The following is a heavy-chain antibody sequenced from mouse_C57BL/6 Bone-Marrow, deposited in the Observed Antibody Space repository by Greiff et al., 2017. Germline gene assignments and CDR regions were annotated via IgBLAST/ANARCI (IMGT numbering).Heavy chain of an antibody. Sequence: QVQLQQPGAELVKPGASVKLSCKASGYTFTSYWMQWVKQRPGQGLEWIGEIDPSDSYTNYNQKFKGKATLTVDPSSSTAYMQLSSLTSEDSAVYYCARWRDGYSYWYFDVWGTGTTVTVSS. CDR2: IDPSDSYT. J-gene: IGHJ1*03. D-gene: IGHD2-3*01. CDR1: GYTFTSYW. V-gene: IGHV1-50*01. CDR3: ARWRDGYSYWYFDV.